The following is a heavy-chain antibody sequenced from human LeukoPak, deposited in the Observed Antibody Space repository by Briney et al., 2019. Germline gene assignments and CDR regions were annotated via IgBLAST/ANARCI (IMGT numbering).Heavy chain of an antibody. CDR1: GFTFSSYW. J-gene: IGHJ4*02. CDR2: IKQDGSEE. D-gene: IGHD5-12*01. V-gene: IGHV3-7*01. Sequence: GGSLRLSCAASGFTFSSYWMSWVRQAPGKGLEWVANIKQDGSEEYYVDSVKGRFTISRDNAKNSLYLQMNSLRAEDTAVYYCARKRYSGYDWGFDYWGQGTLVTVSS. CDR3: ARKRYSGYDWGFDY.